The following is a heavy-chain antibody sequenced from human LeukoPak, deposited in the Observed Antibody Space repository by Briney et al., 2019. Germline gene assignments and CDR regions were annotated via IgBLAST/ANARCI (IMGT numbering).Heavy chain of an antibody. CDR3: ARVIWGGYDSGIDY. D-gene: IGHD5-12*01. CDR1: AYTFTSYG. V-gene: IGHV1-18*01. Sequence: ASVKVSCKASAYTFTSYGISWVRQAPGQGLDGMGWISAYNGNTKYAQKLQGRVTMTTDTSTSTAYMELRSLRSDDTAVYYCARVIWGGYDSGIDYWGQGTLVTVSS. J-gene: IGHJ4*02. CDR2: ISAYNGNT.